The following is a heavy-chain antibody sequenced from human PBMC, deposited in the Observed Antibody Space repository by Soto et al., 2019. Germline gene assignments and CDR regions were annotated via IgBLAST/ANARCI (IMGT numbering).Heavy chain of an antibody. J-gene: IGHJ4*02. CDR2: ITWNSDII. V-gene: IGHV3-9*01. CDR1: GFTFDDYA. CDR3: AKDLGPAGSFNF. D-gene: IGHD6-25*01. Sequence: EVELVESGGGLVQPGRSLRLSCTTSGFTFDDYAMHWVRQAPGKGLEWVSGITWNSDIIDYADSVKGRFTVSRDNAKNSLYLKMNSLRAAGKALYYGAKDLGPAGSFNFLGQGSPATVSS.